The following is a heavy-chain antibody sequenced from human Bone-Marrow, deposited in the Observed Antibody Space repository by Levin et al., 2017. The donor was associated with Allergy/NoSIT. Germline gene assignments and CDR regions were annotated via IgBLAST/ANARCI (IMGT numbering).Heavy chain of an antibody. V-gene: IGHV3-15*01. CDR1: GFTFSNAY. J-gene: IGHJ4*02. D-gene: IGHD3-16*01. Sequence: GESLKISCAASGFTFSNAYMSWVRQAPGKGLEWVGRIKSQTEGGTADYAAPVKGRFTISRDDSQNTLYLQMNSLKTEDTAVYYCTTYRSYADYWGQGTLVTVSS. CDR3: TTYRSYADY. CDR2: IKSQTEGGTA.